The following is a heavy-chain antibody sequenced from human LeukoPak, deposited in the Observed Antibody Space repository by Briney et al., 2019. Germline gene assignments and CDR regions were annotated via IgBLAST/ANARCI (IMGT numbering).Heavy chain of an antibody. CDR2: INPNSGGA. CDR3: ASTVAGRKKYYYYMDV. D-gene: IGHD6-19*01. CDR1: GYTFTGYY. J-gene: IGHJ6*03. V-gene: IGHV1-2*02. Sequence: ASVKVSCKASGYTFTGYYMHWVRQAPGQGLEWMGWINPNSGGANYAQKFQGRVTMTRDTSISTAYMELSRLRSDDTAVYYCASTVAGRKKYYYYMDVWGKGTTVTVSS.